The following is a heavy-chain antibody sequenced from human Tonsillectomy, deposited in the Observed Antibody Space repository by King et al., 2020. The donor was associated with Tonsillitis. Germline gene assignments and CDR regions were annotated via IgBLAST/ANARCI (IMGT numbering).Heavy chain of an antibody. J-gene: IGHJ6*02. CDR1: GFTFSSYA. V-gene: IGHV3-30-3*01. CDR2: ISNDGSNK. CDR3: ARGDYEADYYYGMDV. D-gene: IGHD4-17*01. Sequence: VQLVESGGGVVQPGRSLRLSCAASGFTFSSYAMHWVRQAPGKGLEWVAVISNDGSNKYYADSVKGRFTISRDNSKNTMYLQMNSLRAEDTAVYYCARGDYEADYYYGMDVWGQGTTVTVSS.